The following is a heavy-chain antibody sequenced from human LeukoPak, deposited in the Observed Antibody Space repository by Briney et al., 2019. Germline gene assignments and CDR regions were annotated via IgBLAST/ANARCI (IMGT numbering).Heavy chain of an antibody. CDR2: IVVGSGNT. Sequence: GASVKVSRKASGFSFINSAIQRVRQARGQRLEWIGWIVVGSGNTDYAQNFHSRVTCAWDVSTSTSYRELSSLRYEDTGVYYCVAGHGAGSPWGQGALVTVSS. J-gene: IGHJ4*02. CDR1: GFSFINSA. V-gene: IGHV1-58*02. CDR3: VAGHGAGSP. D-gene: IGHD3-10*01.